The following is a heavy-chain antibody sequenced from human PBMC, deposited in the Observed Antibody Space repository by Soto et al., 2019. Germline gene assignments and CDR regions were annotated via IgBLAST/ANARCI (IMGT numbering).Heavy chain of an antibody. CDR3: AREDSIIIPAVSDF. CDR1: GFTFNNYS. J-gene: IGHJ4*02. D-gene: IGHD2-2*01. CDR2: VSKSDYT. Sequence: GGSLRLSCAVSGFTFNNYSINWVRQAPGKGLEWVSSVSKSDYTYYSDSAKGRFTISRDNAKNSVSLQMNTLRAEDTAVYYCAREDSIIIPAVSDFWGQGALVTVSS. V-gene: IGHV3-21*01.